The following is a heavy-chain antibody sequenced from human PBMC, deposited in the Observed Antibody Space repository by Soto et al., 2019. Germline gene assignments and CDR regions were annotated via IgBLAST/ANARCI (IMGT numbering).Heavy chain of an antibody. V-gene: IGHV3-21*01. D-gene: IGHD1-26*01. CDR3: ASRVGATSYYYYYGMDV. CDR2: ISSSSSYI. J-gene: IGHJ6*02. CDR1: GFTFSSYS. Sequence: NPGGSLRLSCAASGFTFSSYSMNWVRQAPGKGLEWVSSISSSSSYIYYADSVKGRFTISRDNAKNSLYLQMNSLRAEDTAVYYCASRVGATSYYYYYGMDVWGQGTTVTVSS.